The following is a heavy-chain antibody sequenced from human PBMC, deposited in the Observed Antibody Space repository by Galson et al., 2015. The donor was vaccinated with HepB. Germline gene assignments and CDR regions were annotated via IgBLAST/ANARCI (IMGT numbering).Heavy chain of an antibody. V-gene: IGHV1-69*13. Sequence: SVKVSCKASGGTFSSYAISWVRQAPGQGLEWMGGIIPIFGTANYAQKFQGRVTITADESTSTAYMELSSLRSEDTAVYYCARDRGGYNYDKPHDAFDIWGQGTMVTVSS. J-gene: IGHJ3*02. CDR3: ARDRGGYNYDKPHDAFDI. CDR1: GGTFSSYA. CDR2: IIPIFGTA. D-gene: IGHD5-24*01.